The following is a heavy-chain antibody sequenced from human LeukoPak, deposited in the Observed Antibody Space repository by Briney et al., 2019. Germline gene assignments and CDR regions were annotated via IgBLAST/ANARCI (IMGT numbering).Heavy chain of an antibody. CDR1: GFTFSSYA. Sequence: GRSLRLSCAASGFTFSSYAMNWVRQAPGKGLEWVSTISRSGGGTYYADSVKGRFTISRDNSKSTLYLQMNNLRAEDTAVYYCAKEYDFWSGYFDYWGQGTLVTVSS. CDR3: AKEYDFWSGYFDY. CDR2: ISRSGGGT. J-gene: IGHJ4*02. D-gene: IGHD3-3*01. V-gene: IGHV3-23*01.